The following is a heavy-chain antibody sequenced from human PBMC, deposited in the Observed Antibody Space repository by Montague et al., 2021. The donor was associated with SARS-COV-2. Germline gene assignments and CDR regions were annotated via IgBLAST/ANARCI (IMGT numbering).Heavy chain of an antibody. V-gene: IGHV3-30-3*01. CDR1: GFTFSSYA. CDR3: VTSLLWFGEFEN. CDR2: ISYDGSNK. Sequence: SVRLSCAASGFTFSSYAMHWVRQAPGKGLEWVAVISYDGSNKYYADSVKGRFTISRDNSKNTLYLQMNSLRAEDTAVYYCVTSLLWFGEFENWGQGTLVTVSS. D-gene: IGHD3-10*01. J-gene: IGHJ4*02.